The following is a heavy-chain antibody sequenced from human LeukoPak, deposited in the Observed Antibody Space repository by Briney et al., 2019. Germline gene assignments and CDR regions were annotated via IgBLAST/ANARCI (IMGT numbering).Heavy chain of an antibody. CDR1: GFTFSSYS. CDR2: ISSSSSYI. CDR3: ARVAGGTASLYYYMDV. J-gene: IGHJ6*03. D-gene: IGHD5-18*01. V-gene: IGHV3-21*01. Sequence: GGSLRLSCAASGFTFSSYSMNWVRQAPGKGLEWVSSISSSSSYIYYADSLKGRFTISRDNGKNSLYLQMNSLRAEDTAVYYCARVAGGTASLYYYMDVWGKGTTVTVSS.